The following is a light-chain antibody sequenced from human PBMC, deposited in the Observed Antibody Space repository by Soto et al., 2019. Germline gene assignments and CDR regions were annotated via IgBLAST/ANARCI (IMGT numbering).Light chain of an antibody. CDR3: LQDYTYPWT. CDR1: QAIRND. CDR2: GAS. Sequence: IQITHSPSSLSSSVLDRCTITCLASQAIRNDLGWYQQKPGKAPNLLIFGASNLQAGVPVRFSASGSGTNFTLTISNLQPEDFASYYCLQDYTYPWTFGQGTKVDI. J-gene: IGKJ1*01. V-gene: IGKV1-6*01.